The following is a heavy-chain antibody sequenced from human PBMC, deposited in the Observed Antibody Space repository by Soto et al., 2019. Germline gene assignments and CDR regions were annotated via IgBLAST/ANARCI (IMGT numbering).Heavy chain of an antibody. CDR3: AIAAARKNRQGYYYMDV. CDR2: ISGSGGST. V-gene: IGHV3-23*01. D-gene: IGHD6-13*01. J-gene: IGHJ6*03. Sequence: GGSLRLSCAASGFTFSSYAMSWVRQAPGKGLEWVSAISGSGGSTYYADSVKGRFTISRDNSKNTLYLQMNSLRAEDTAVYYCAIAAARKNRQGYYYMDVWGKGTTVTVSS. CDR1: GFTFSSYA.